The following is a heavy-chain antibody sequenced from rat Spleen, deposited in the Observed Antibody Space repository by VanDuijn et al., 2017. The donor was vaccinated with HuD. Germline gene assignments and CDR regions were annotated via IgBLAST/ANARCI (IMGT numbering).Heavy chain of an antibody. D-gene: IGHD1-9*01. CDR1: GFTFNNYW. CDR2: ISYEGSST. J-gene: IGHJ4*01. Sequence: EVQLVESGGGLVQPGRSLKLSCVASGFTFNNYWMTWIRQAPGKGLEWVASISYEGSSTYYRDSVKGRFTISRDNAKSTLYLQMDSLRSEDTATYYCARQGYTYYGYNYVDAWGQGASVTVSS. V-gene: IGHV5-31*01. CDR3: ARQGYTYYGYNYVDA.